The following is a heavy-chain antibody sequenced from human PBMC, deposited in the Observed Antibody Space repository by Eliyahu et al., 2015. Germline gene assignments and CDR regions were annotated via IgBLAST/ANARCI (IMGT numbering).Heavy chain of an antibody. CDR3: AREFPSGGYYNPLDY. J-gene: IGHJ4*02. V-gene: IGHV3-21*01. Sequence: VKGRFTISRDNARNSLFLQMNSLRAEDTAVYYCAREFPSGGYYNPLDYWGQGTLVTVSS. D-gene: IGHD3-10*01.